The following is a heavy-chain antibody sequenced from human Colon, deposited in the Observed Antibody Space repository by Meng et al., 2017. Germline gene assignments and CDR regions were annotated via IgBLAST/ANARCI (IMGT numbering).Heavy chain of an antibody. CDR1: GGSISTRGYF. V-gene: IGHV4-39*01. Sequence: QPQLQESGPGLVRPSEALSLTCSVSGGSISTRGYFWGRIRQPPGKGLEWIGRIGHSGFTYYTPSLKSRVTVSIDTSRNQFSLRLTSVTAADTAVYYCVRSSGWVRTGFDPWGQGTLVTVSS. CDR3: VRSSGWVRTGFDP. D-gene: IGHD6-19*01. J-gene: IGHJ5*02. CDR2: IGHSGFT.